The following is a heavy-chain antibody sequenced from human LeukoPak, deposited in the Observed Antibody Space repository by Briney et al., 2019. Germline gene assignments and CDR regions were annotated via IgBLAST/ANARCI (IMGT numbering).Heavy chain of an antibody. V-gene: IGHV1-69*01. D-gene: IGHD1-7*01. Sequence: SVKVSCKASGGTFSSYAISWVRQAPGQGLEWMGGIIPIFGTANYAQKFQGRVTITADESTSTACMELSSLRSEDTAVYYCARPAHPGTTSSDFDYWGQGTLVTVSS. CDR1: GGTFSSYA. J-gene: IGHJ4*02. CDR3: ARPAHPGTTSSDFDY. CDR2: IIPIFGTA.